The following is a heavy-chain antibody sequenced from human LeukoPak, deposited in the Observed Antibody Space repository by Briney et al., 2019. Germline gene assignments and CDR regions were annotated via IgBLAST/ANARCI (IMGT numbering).Heavy chain of an antibody. CDR3: ARESPFLEWFYFDY. CDR2: IYTSGST. J-gene: IGHJ4*02. V-gene: IGHV4-61*02. CDR1: GGSISSGSYY. Sequence: PSETLSLTCTVSGGSISSGSYYWSWIRQPAGKGLEWIGRIYTSGSTNYNPSLKSRVTISVDTSKNQFSLKLSSVTAADTAVYYCARESPFLEWFYFDYWGQGTLVTVSS. D-gene: IGHD3-3*01.